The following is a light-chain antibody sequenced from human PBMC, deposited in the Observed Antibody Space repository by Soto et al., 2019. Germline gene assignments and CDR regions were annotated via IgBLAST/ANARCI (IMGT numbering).Light chain of an antibody. CDR2: EVN. Sequence: LTQPPSASGSPGQSVAISCTGTSSDVGGYNYVSWYQQHPGKAPKLMIYEVNKRPSEVPDRFSGSKSGNTASLTVSAVPAEDEADYYCSSYAGSSNVFGTGTKVTVL. V-gene: IGLV2-8*01. CDR1: SSDVGGYNY. CDR3: SSYAGSSNV. J-gene: IGLJ1*01.